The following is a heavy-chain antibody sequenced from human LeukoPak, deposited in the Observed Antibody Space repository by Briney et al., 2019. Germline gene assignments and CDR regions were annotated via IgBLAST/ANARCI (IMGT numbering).Heavy chain of an antibody. J-gene: IGHJ4*02. CDR3: ARHNGASYYYDSSGYDYFDY. V-gene: IGHV4-38-2*01. CDR2: IYYSGST. D-gene: IGHD3-22*01. Sequence: SETLSLTCAVSGYSISSGYYWVWIRQPPGKGLEWIGRIYYSGSTYYNPSLKSRGTISVDTSKNQFSLKLSSVTAADTAVYYCARHNGASYYYDSSGYDYFDYWGQGTLVTVSS. CDR1: GYSISSGYY.